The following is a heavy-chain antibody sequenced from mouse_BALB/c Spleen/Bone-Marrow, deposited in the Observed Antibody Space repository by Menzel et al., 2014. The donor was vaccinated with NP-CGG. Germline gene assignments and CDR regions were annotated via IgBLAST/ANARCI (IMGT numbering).Heavy chain of an antibody. CDR2: ISSGGSYT. CDR3: ARHPYYGNYPAWFAY. V-gene: IGHV5-9*02. CDR1: GFAFSSYD. J-gene: IGHJ3*01. D-gene: IGHD2-10*01. Sequence: EVQLVESGGGLAKPGGSLKLSCAASGFAFSSYDMSWVRQTPENRLEWVATISSGGSYTYYPDSVKGRFTISRDNARNTLYLQMSSLRSEDTALYYCARHPYYGNYPAWFAYWGQGTLVTVSA.